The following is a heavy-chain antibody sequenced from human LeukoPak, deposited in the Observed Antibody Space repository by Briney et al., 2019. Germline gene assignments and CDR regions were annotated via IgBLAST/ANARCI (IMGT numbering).Heavy chain of an antibody. D-gene: IGHD3-3*01. CDR3: AKDPYDFWSGYFDY. Sequence: GGSLRLSCAASGFTFDDYAMHWVRQAPGKGLEWVSGISWNSGSIGYADSVKGRFTISGDNAKNSLYLQMNSLRAEDTALYYCAKDPYDFWSGYFDYWGQGTLVTVSS. CDR2: ISWNSGSI. J-gene: IGHJ4*02. CDR1: GFTFDDYA. V-gene: IGHV3-9*01.